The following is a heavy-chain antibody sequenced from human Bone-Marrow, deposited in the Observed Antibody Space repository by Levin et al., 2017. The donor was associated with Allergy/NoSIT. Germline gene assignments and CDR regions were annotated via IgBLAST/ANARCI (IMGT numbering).Heavy chain of an antibody. CDR3: AKAGCSGGSCYLDS. D-gene: IGHD2-15*01. CDR2: ISGSGSNA. J-gene: IGHJ4*02. Sequence: GGSLRLSCAVSGFMFNSYAMNWVRQAPGKGLVWVSGISGSGSNAYYADSVRGRFTISRDNSKNTLYVQMSNLRGEDTAVYYCAKAGCSGGSCYLDSWGQGTLVTVSS. V-gene: IGHV3-23*01. CDR1: GFMFNSYA.